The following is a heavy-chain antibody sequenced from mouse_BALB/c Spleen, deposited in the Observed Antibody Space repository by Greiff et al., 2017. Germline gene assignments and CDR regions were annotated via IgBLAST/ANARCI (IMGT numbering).Heavy chain of an antibody. CDR2: IRNKANGYTT. CDR1: GFTFTDYY. Sequence: EVQRVESGGGLVQPGGSLRLSCATSGFTFTDYYMSWVRQPPGKALEWLGFIRNKANGYTTEYSASVKGRFTISRDNSQSILYLQMNTLRAEDSATYYCARDNYYGNWFAYWGQGTLVTVSA. J-gene: IGHJ3*01. CDR3: ARDNYYGNWFAY. V-gene: IGHV7-3*02. D-gene: IGHD2-1*01.